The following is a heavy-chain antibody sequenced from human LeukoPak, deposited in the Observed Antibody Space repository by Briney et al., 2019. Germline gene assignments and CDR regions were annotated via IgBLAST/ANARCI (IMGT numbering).Heavy chain of an antibody. CDR1: GFTFSSYS. J-gene: IGHJ6*02. CDR2: ISSSSSYI. V-gene: IGHV3-21*01. Sequence: PGGSLRLSCAASGFTFSSYSMNWVRQAPAKGLEWVSSISSSSSYIYYADSVKGRFTISRDNAKNSLYLQMNSLRAEDTAVYYCARGDSSGYYSYGMDVWGQGTTVTVSS. D-gene: IGHD3-22*01. CDR3: ARGDSSGYYSYGMDV.